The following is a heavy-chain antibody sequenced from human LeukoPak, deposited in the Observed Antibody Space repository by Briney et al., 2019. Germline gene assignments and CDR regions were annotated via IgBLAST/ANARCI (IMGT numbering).Heavy chain of an antibody. D-gene: IGHD3-10*01. V-gene: IGHV5-51*01. CDR3: AREYYYGSGSSYNWFDP. Sequence: GESLKTSFKGSGYRFTSYWLGWGRQMPGKGLEWMGIIYPGDSDTIYSPSFQGQVTISADKSISTAYLQWSSLKASDSAMYFCAREYYYGSGSSYNWFDPWGQGTLVTVSS. CDR2: IYPGDSDT. CDR1: GYRFTSYW. J-gene: IGHJ5*02.